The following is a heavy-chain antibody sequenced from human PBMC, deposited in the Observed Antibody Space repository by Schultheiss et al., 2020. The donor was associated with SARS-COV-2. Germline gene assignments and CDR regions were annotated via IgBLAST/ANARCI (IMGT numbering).Heavy chain of an antibody. Sequence: LRLSCTVSGGSISSGGYYWSWIRQHPGKGLEWIGYIYYSGSTYYNPSLKSRVTISVDTSKNQFSLKLSSVTAADTAVYYCARATPRFLEWLTPYNWFDPWGQGTLVTVSS. CDR3: ARATPRFLEWLTPYNWFDP. CDR1: GGSISSGGYY. V-gene: IGHV4-31*03. J-gene: IGHJ5*02. D-gene: IGHD3-3*01. CDR2: IYYSGST.